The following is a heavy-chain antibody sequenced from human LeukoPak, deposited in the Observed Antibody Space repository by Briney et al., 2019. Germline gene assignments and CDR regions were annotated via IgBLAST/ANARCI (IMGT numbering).Heavy chain of an antibody. CDR1: GASMSKSF. Sequence: PSETLSLTCTVSGASMSKSFWSWIRQPAGKGLEWIGRIYTSGTTNYNPSLKSRVTLSVDTSNNQFSLKLTSVTAADTAVYYCARELRGPRRGYGVNYYMDVWGKGTTVTVSS. V-gene: IGHV4-4*07. D-gene: IGHD4-17*01. J-gene: IGHJ6*03. CDR2: IYTSGTT. CDR3: ARELRGPRRGYGVNYYMDV.